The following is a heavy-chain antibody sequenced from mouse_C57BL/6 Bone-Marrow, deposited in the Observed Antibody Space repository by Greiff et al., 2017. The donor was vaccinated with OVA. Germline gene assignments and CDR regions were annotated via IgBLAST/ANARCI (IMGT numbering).Heavy chain of an antibody. J-gene: IGHJ4*01. V-gene: IGHV1-69*01. Sequence: VQLQQSGAELVMPGASVKLSCKASGYTFTSYWMHWVKQRPGQGLEWIGEIDPSDSYTNYNQKFKGKSTLTVDKSSSTAYMQLSSLTSEDSAVYYCAREDRKDAMDYWGQGTSVTVSS. CDR1: GYTFTSYW. CDR2: IDPSDSYT. CDR3: AREDRKDAMDY. D-gene: IGHD2-14*01.